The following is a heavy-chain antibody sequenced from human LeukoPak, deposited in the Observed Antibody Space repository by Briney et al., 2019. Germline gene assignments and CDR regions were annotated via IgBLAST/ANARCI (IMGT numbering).Heavy chain of an antibody. CDR1: GYTFTSYD. D-gene: IGHD3-16*01. CDR3: AVNTGYMITLGGERDYYMDV. V-gene: IGHV1-8*01. Sequence: ASVKVSCKASGYTFTSYDINWVRQATGQGLEWMGWMNPNSGNTGYAQKFQGRVTMTRNTSISTAYMELSSLRSEDTAVYYCAVNTGYMITLGGERDYYMDVWGKGTTVTVSS. J-gene: IGHJ6*03. CDR2: MNPNSGNT.